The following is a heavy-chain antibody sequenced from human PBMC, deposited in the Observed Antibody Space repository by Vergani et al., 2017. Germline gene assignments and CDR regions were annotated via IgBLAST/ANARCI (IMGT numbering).Heavy chain of an antibody. D-gene: IGHD6-19*01. CDR3: AKVGRSEVAGTFGAFDI. Sequence: QVQLVESGGGVVQPGRSLRLSCAASGFTFSSYSMHWVRQAPGKGLEWVSTLCASDRRTHYADSVKGRFTISRDISKNTLFLHMNSLRPEDTAVYYCAKVGRSEVAGTFGAFDIWGQGTMVTVSS. CDR2: LCASDRRT. V-gene: IGHV3-NL1*01. CDR1: GFTFSSYS. J-gene: IGHJ3*02.